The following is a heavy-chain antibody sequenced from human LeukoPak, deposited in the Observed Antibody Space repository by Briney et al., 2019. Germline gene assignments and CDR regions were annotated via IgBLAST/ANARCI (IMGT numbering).Heavy chain of an antibody. J-gene: IGHJ6*03. D-gene: IGHD3-3*01. CDR1: GYTFTGYY. V-gene: IGHV1-2*02. CDR3: ARAGFSHDYYYYYMDV. Sequence: ASVKVSCKASGYTFTGYYMHWVRQAPGQGLEWMGWINPNSGGTNYAQKLQGRVTMTTDTSTSTAYMELRSLRSDDTAVYYCARAGFSHDYYYYYMDVWGKGTTVTISS. CDR2: INPNSGGT.